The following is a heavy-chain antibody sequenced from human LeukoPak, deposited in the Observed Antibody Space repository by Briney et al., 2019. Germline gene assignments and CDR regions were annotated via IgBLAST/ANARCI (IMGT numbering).Heavy chain of an antibody. D-gene: IGHD2-2*01. CDR1: GYTFTSYD. CDR2: MNPNSGNT. J-gene: IGHJ3*02. CDR3: ARGQLLGDAFDI. Sequence: ASAKVSCKASGYTFTSYDINWVRQATGQGLEWMGWMNPNSGNTGYAQKFQGRVTFTRNTSISTAYMELSSLRSEDTAVYYCARGQLLGDAFDIWGQGTMVTVSS. V-gene: IGHV1-8*03.